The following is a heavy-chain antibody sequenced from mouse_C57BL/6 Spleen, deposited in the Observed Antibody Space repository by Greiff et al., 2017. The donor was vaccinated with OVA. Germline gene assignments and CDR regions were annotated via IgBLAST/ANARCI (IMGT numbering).Heavy chain of an antibody. CDR1: GYTFTSYW. CDR3: ARDDGGYFDV. D-gene: IGHD2-3*01. J-gene: IGHJ1*03. CDR2: IYPGSGST. Sequence: QVQLQQPGAELVKPGASVKMSCKASGYTFTSYWITWVKQRPGQGLEWIGDIYPGSGSTNYNEKFKGKATLTVDTSSSTAYMQLSSLTSEDSAVYYCARDDGGYFDVWGTGTTVTVSS. V-gene: IGHV1-55*01.